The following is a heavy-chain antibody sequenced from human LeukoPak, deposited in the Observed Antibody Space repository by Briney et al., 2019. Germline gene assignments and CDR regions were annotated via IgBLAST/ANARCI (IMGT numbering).Heavy chain of an antibody. V-gene: IGHV4-59*01. Sequence: KPSETLSLTCTVSGGSLFGYYWSWIRQPPGKGLEWIGYVHHSGSTTYNPSLKSRVTISVDTSRNQFSLKLSSVTAADTAVYCCARTFDSNLYYFEYWGQGTLVTVSS. CDR1: GGSLFGYY. J-gene: IGHJ4*02. D-gene: IGHD3-16*01. CDR3: ARTFDSNLYYFEY. CDR2: VHHSGST.